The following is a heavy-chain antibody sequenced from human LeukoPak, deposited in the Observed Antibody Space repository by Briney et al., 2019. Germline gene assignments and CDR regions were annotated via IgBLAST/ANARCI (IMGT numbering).Heavy chain of an antibody. D-gene: IGHD3-10*01. J-gene: IGHJ5*02. CDR1: GFTFSSYG. Sequence: PGGSLRLSCAASGFTFSSYGMHWVRQAPGKGLEWVSVIYSGGSPYYADSVKGRFTISRDNSKNTLYLQMNSLRVEDTAVYYCARGGSGSYPGGDNWFDPWGQGTLVTVSS. CDR3: ARGGSGSYPGGDNWFDP. V-gene: IGHV3-53*01. CDR2: IYSGGSP.